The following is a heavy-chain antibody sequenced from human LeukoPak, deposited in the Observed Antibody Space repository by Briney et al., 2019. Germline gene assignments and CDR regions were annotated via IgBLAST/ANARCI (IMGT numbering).Heavy chain of an antibody. CDR3: AREGGGYGSGSLNWFDP. D-gene: IGHD3-10*01. CDR2: IYTSGST. V-gene: IGHV4-4*07. Sequence: SETLSLACTVSGGSISSYYWSWIRQPAGKGLEWIGRIYTSGSTNYNPSLKSRVTMSVDTSKNQFSLKLSSVTAADTAVYYCAREGGGYGSGSLNWFDPWGQGTLVTVSS. J-gene: IGHJ5*02. CDR1: GGSISSYY.